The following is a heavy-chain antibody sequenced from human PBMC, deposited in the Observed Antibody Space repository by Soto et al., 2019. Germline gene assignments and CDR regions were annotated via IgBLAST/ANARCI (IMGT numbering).Heavy chain of an antibody. CDR2: ISGSSSYI. D-gene: IGHD2-15*01. Sequence: EVQLVESGGGLVKPGGSLRLSCTASGFSFSEYSMNWVRQAPGKGLEWVSSISGSSSYIYYIDSLKGRFTVSRDNANKSLYLQMNSLRAEDTAVYYCARDGAYCSGSGCRDYYHYMDVWGKGTTVTVSS. V-gene: IGHV3-21*01. J-gene: IGHJ6*03. CDR3: ARDGAYCSGSGCRDYYHYMDV. CDR1: GFSFSEYS.